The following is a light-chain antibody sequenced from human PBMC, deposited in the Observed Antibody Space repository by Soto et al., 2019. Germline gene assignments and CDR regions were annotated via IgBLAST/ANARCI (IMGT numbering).Light chain of an antibody. J-gene: IGKJ5*01. CDR1: QSVNRSY. V-gene: IGKV3-20*01. Sequence: EIVLTQSPGTLSLSPGERATLSCRASQSVNRSYLVWYQQRPSQAPRLLIYGASSRATGIPDRFSGSASGADFTLTISRLEPEDFAVYYCQQVGSSPITFGQGTRLEIK. CDR2: GAS. CDR3: QQVGSSPIT.